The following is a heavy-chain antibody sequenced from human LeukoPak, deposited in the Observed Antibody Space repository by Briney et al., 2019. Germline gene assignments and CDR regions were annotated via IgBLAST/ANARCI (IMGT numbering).Heavy chain of an antibody. V-gene: IGHV1-46*01. Sequence: ASVKVSCKASGYTFTAYYIQWVRQAPGQGLEWMGTIRPGDTRTTYAQKFQGRVTMTWDMSTTTVYMELSSLRSEDTAVYYCVREKSGGTYDYWGQGTLVTVSS. CDR2: IRPGDTRT. CDR1: GYTFTAYY. CDR3: VREKSGGTYDY. D-gene: IGHD3-16*01. J-gene: IGHJ4*02.